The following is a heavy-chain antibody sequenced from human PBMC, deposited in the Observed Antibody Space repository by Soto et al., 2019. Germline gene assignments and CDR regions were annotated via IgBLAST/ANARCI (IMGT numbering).Heavy chain of an antibody. CDR1: GFTFRSFT. CDR2: ISSNSAYI. CDR3: TRDASRDSSARGWFDP. J-gene: IGHJ5*02. Sequence: GRSLRLSCAASGFTFRSFTMNWVRQAPGKGLEWVSTISSNSAYIYYTDALRGRFTISRDNAKNSLHLQMNGLRAEDTAVYYCTRDASRDSSARGWFDPWGPGTLVTVSS. V-gene: IGHV3-21*01. D-gene: IGHD6-13*01.